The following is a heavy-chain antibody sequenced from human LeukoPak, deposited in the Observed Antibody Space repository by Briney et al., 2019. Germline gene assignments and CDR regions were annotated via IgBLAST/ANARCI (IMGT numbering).Heavy chain of an antibody. Sequence: AGGSLRLSCAASGFTFSSYNMNWVRQAPGKGLEWVSSISSSSSYIYYADSVKGRFTISRDNAKNSLYLQMNSLRAEDTAVYYCARAKRNGFDIWGQGTMVTVSS. V-gene: IGHV3-21*01. CDR3: ARAKRNGFDI. CDR2: ISSSSSYI. CDR1: GFTFSSYN. J-gene: IGHJ3*02.